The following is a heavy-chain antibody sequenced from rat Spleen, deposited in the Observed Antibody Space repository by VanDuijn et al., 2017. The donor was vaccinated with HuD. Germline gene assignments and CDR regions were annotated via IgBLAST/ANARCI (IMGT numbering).Heavy chain of an antibody. D-gene: IGHD4-3*01. J-gene: IGHJ2*01. Sequence: EVQLVESGGGLVQPGRSMKLSCAASGFTFNTYDMAWVRQAPTKGLEWVASISYDGSSTYYRDSVKGRFTFSRDNAKSTLYLQMDSLRSEDTATYYCARHNSGYFDYWGQGVMVTVSS. CDR3: ARHNSGYFDY. V-gene: IGHV5-25*01. CDR1: GFTFNTYD. CDR2: ISYDGSST.